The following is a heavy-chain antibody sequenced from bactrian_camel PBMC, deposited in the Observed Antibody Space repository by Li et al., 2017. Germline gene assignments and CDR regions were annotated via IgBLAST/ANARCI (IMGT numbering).Heavy chain of an antibody. CDR1: RLTYSDYW. CDR2: IRKDDAT. J-gene: IGHJ4*01. Sequence: QVQLVESGGGSVQAGGPLRLSCAVSRLTYSDYWLAWFRQAPASEREAVAAIRKDDATTYAESVKGRFTISRDDAKNTLYLQMDNLKPEDTAMYYCAADAVVCSWYTVDFAVWGQGTQVTVS. CDR3: AADAVVCSWYTVDFAV. D-gene: IGHD1*01. V-gene: IGHV3S26*01.